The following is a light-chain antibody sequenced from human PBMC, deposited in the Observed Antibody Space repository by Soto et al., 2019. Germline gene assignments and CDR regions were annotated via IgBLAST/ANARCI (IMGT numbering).Light chain of an antibody. CDR3: QKYNSALT. CDR1: QGISNY. V-gene: IGKV1-27*01. Sequence: DIQMTQSPSSLSASVGDRVTIPCRASQGISNYLAWYQQKPGKVPKLLIYAASTLQSGVPSRFSGSGSVTDFTLTISSLQPEDVATYYCQKYNSALTFGGGTKVEIK. CDR2: AAS. J-gene: IGKJ4*01.